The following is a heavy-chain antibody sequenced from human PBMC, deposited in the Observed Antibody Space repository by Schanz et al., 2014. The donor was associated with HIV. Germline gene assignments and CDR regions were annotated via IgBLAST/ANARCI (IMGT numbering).Heavy chain of an antibody. D-gene: IGHD6-6*01. Sequence: GKQVQSGAEVKKPGASVKVSCKASGYTFTNYFIHFFLPSPFPGLEWMGFLPPPSGDTDYAQKFQGRVTMTRDTSISTAYMELSRLRSDDTAVYYCAREGTAARQFYYYGMDVWGQGTTVTVSS. CDR1: GYTFTNYF. V-gene: IGHV1-2*02. J-gene: IGHJ6*02. CDR2: LPPPSGDT. CDR3: AREGTAARQFYYYGMDV.